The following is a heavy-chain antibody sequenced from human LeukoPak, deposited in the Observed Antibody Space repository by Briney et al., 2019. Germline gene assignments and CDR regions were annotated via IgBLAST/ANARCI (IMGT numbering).Heavy chain of an antibody. V-gene: IGHV4-39*01. Sequence: SETLSLTCTVSGGSISSSSYYRGWIRQPPGKGLEWIGSIYYSGSTYYNPSLKSRVTISVDTSKNQFSLRLSSVTAADTAVCYCARPYEGPGYYDSSGYYSFEYWGQGTLVTVSS. D-gene: IGHD3-22*01. CDR1: GGSISSSSYY. CDR3: ARPYEGPGYYDSSGYYSFEY. CDR2: IYYSGST. J-gene: IGHJ4*02.